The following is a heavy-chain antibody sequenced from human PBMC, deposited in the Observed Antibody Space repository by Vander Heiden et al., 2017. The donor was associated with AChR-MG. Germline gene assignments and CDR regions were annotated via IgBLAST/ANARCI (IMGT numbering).Heavy chain of an antibody. CDR3: ARNIVATIQRGYYYGMDV. V-gene: IGHV3-33*01. J-gene: IGHJ6*02. Sequence: QVQLVESGGGVFQPGRSLRLSCAASGFTCSSYGMHWVRQAPGKGLEWVAVIWYDGSNKYYADSVKGRVTISRDNSKNTLYLQMNSLRAEDTAVYYCARNIVATIQRGYYYGMDVWGQGTTVTVSS. D-gene: IGHD5-12*01. CDR2: IWYDGSNK. CDR1: GFTCSSYG.